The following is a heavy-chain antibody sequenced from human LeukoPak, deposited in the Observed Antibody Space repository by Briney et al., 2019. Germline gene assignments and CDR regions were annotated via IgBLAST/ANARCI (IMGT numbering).Heavy chain of an antibody. D-gene: IGHD3-22*01. CDR2: IYCSGST. CDR1: GGSISSYY. V-gene: IGHV4-59*08. CDR3: ARAHYYDSNLFDY. Sequence: SETLSLTCTVSGGSISSYYWSWIRQPPGKGLEWIGYIYCSGSTNYNPSLKSRVTISVDTSKNQFSLKLSSVTAADTAVYYCARAHYYDSNLFDYWGQGTLVTVSS. J-gene: IGHJ4*02.